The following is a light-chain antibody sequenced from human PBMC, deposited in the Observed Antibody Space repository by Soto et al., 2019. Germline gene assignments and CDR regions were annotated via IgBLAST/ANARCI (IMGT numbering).Light chain of an antibody. CDR2: ATS. V-gene: IGKV3-20*01. CDR1: QSVIRY. J-gene: IGKJ5*01. CDR3: QQYGSSPIT. Sequence: EIVLTQSPATLSLSPGERATLSCTASQSVIRYLAWYQQKPGQAPSLLIYATSSRATGIPDRFSGSGSGTDFSLTISRLEPEDFAVYYCQQYGSSPITCGQGTRREIK.